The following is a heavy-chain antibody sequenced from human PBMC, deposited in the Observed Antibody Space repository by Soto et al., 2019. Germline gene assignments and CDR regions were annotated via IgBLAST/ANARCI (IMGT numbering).Heavy chain of an antibody. V-gene: IGHV4-39*07. CDR1: GGSISSSSYY. J-gene: IGHJ5*02. Sequence: SETLSLTCTVSGGSISSSSYYWGWIRQPPGKGLEWIGSIYYSGSTYYNPSLKSRVTISVDTSKNQFSLKLSSVTAADTAVYYCARVILPYGDYGVRGNWFDPWGQGTLVTVSS. D-gene: IGHD4-17*01. CDR2: IYYSGST. CDR3: ARVILPYGDYGVRGNWFDP.